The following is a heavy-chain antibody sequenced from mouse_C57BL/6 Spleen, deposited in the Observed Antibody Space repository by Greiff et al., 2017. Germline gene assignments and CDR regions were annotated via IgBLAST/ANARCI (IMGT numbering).Heavy chain of an antibody. CDR2: IDPSDSYT. V-gene: IGHV1-69*01. Sequence: QVQLQQPGAELVMPGASVKLSCKASGYTFTSYWMHWVKQRPGQGLEWIGEIDPSDSYTNYNQKFKGKSTLTVDKSSSTAYMQLSSLTSEDSAVYYCARSFYDGYSGHFDYWGQGTTLTVSS. D-gene: IGHD2-3*01. CDR1: GYTFTSYW. J-gene: IGHJ2*01. CDR3: ARSFYDGYSGHFDY.